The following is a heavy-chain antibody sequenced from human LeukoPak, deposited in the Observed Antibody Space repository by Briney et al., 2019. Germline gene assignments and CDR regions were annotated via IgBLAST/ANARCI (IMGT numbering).Heavy chain of an antibody. CDR3: AKALEAFGGELDY. CDR2: ISGPGGAP. CDR1: GFTFSSYA. J-gene: IGHJ4*02. D-gene: IGHD3-16*01. V-gene: IGHV3-23*01. Sequence: GGSLRLSCAASGFTFSSYAMTWVRQAPGKGLEWVSAISGPGGAPFYADSVKGRFTISRDNSKNTLYLQMNSLRAEDTAVYYCAKALEAFGGELDYWGQGTLVTVSS.